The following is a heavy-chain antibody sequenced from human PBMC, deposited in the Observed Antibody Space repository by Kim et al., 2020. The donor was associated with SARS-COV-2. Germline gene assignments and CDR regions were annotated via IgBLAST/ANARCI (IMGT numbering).Heavy chain of an antibody. V-gene: IGHV1-8*01. J-gene: IGHJ6*02. Sequence: ASVKVSCKASGYTFTSYDINWVRQATGQGLEWMGWMNPNSGNTGYAQKFQGRVTMTRNTSISTAYMELSSLRSEDTAVYYCARGQVATKWLRGVVDYGMDVWGQGTTVTVSS. CDR3: ARGQVATKWLRGVVDYGMDV. CDR2: MNPNSGNT. D-gene: IGHD5-12*01. CDR1: GYTFTSYD.